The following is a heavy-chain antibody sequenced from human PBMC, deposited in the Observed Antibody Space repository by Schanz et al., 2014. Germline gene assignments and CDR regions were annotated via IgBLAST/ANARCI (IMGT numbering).Heavy chain of an antibody. D-gene: IGHD3-10*01. CDR1: GFSVSSNF. J-gene: IGHJ4*02. Sequence: VQLVESGGGVVQPGGSLRLSCAASGFSVSSNFMTWVRQAPGKGLEWVSLIYSGGDTNYAGSVKGRFTISRDGSKNTLYLQMNSLRAEDTAVYYCAKTLGGAGLTLYFDHWGQGSLVTVSS. CDR3: AKTLGGAGLTLYFDH. CDR2: IYSGGDT. V-gene: IGHV3-66*01.